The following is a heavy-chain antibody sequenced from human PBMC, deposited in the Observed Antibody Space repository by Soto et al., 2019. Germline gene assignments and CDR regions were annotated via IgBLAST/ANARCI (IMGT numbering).Heavy chain of an antibody. Sequence: QVQLQQWGAGLLKTSETLSLTCAVYGGTLNGYYWRWIRQPPGKGLEWIGEIDQSRGTNYNPSLKSRVSISLDTSNNHFSLKLRSVAAADSAVYYCAGCTLTATAATDYWGQGSLVTVSS. CDR2: IDQSRGT. CDR3: AGCTLTATAATDY. V-gene: IGHV4-34*08. CDR1: GGTLNGYY. J-gene: IGHJ4*02. D-gene: IGHD6-13*01.